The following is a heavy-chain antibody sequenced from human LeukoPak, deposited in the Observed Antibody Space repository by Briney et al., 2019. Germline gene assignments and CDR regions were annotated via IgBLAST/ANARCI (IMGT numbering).Heavy chain of an antibody. CDR2: INAGNGNT. CDR1: GYTFTSYA. Sequence: ASVKVSCKASGYTFTSYAMHWVRQAPGQRLEWMGWINAGNGNTKYSQKFQGRVTITRDTSASTAYMELSSLRSEDTAVYYCARGRQWLPMGAFDIWGQGTMVTVSS. D-gene: IGHD6-19*01. CDR3: ARGRQWLPMGAFDI. J-gene: IGHJ3*02. V-gene: IGHV1-3*01.